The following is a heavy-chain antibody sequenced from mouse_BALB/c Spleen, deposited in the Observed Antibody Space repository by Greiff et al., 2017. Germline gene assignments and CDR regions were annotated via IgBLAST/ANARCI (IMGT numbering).Heavy chain of an antibody. CDR3: ARCGNTASYYFDY. CDR1: GYAFTNYL. Sequence: QVQLQQSGAELVRPGTSVKVSCKASGYAFTNYLIEWVKQRPGQGLEWIGVINPGSGGTNYNEKFKGKATLTADKSSSTAYMQLSSLTSDDSAVYFCARCGNTASYYFDYWGQGTTLTVSS. CDR2: INPGSGGT. J-gene: IGHJ2*01. V-gene: IGHV1-54*01. D-gene: IGHD1-2*01.